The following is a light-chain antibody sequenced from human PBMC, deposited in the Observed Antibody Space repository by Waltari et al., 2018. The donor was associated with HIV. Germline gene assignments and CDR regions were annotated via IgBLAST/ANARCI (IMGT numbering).Light chain of an antibody. J-gene: IGLJ3*02. CDR1: SSNIGSNT. Sequence: QSVLTQPPSASGTPGQRVTISCSGSSSNIGSNTVNWYQQLPGTAPKLLIYRNNQRPPGVPDRFSGSKSGTSASLAISGLQSEDEADYYCAAWDDSLNGPWVFGGGTKLTVL. CDR2: RNN. CDR3: AAWDDSLNGPWV. V-gene: IGLV1-44*01.